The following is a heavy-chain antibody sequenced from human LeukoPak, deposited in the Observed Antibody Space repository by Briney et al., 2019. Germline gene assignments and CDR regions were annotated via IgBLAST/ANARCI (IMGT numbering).Heavy chain of an antibody. V-gene: IGHV3-23*01. Sequence: GGSLRLSCTAPGFTFSTYVMNWVRQAPGQGLEWISGISSRGSTYYADSVKGRFTISSDTSKNTLYLQMNTLRAEDTAVYYCATSRRTFWYFDLWGRGTLVTVS. J-gene: IGHJ2*01. CDR2: ISSRGST. CDR1: GFTFSTYV. CDR3: ATSRRTFWYFDL.